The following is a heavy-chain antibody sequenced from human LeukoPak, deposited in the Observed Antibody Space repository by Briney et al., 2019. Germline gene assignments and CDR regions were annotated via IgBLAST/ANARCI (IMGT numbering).Heavy chain of an antibody. J-gene: IGHJ5*02. CDR1: GYTLIGYY. D-gene: IGHD2-21*02. CDR3: ARDRVTLTTFQYDWFDP. CDR2: INLNSGGT. V-gene: IGHV1-2*02. Sequence: GASVKVSCKSAGYTLIGYYMHWVRQAPGQGLEGMGWINLNSGGTNYAQKFQGRVTMTRDTSISTAYMELSRLRSDDTAVYYCARDRVTLTTFQYDWFDPWGQGTLVTVSS.